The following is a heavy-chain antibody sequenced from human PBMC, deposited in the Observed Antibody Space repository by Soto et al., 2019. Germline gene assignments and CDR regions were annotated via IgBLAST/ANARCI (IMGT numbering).Heavy chain of an antibody. D-gene: IGHD3-16*02. J-gene: IGHJ4*02. V-gene: IGHV3-23*01. CDR3: ARAPTEYIWGSYLRYFEY. CDR1: GFPFSNYA. CDR2: ISGNTGHA. Sequence: EVQMLESGGGLVQPGGPLRLSCAASGFPFSNYAMTWVRQAPGKVLEWVSGISGNTGHAFYADSVEGRFTISRDNSKNTLYLQMDNLRAEDTAVYYCARAPTEYIWGSYLRYFEYWGRGTLVTVSS.